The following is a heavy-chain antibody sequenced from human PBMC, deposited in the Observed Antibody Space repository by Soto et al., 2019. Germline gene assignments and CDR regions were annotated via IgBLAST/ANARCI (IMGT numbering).Heavy chain of an antibody. CDR2: IYYSGST. D-gene: IGHD3-10*01. Sequence: PSETLSLTCTVSGGSISSSSYYWGWIRQPPGKGLEWIGSIYYSGSTYYNPSLKSRVTISVDTSKNQFSLKLSSVTAADTAVYYCARTYYYGSGSYSNWFDPWGQGTLVTSPQ. V-gene: IGHV4-39*01. CDR1: GGSISSSSYY. CDR3: ARTYYYGSGSYSNWFDP. J-gene: IGHJ5*02.